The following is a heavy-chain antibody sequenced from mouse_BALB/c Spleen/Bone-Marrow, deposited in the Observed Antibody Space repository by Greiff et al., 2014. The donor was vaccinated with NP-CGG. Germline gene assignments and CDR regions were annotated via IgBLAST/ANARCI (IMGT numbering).Heavy chain of an antibody. D-gene: IGHD1-1*01. CDR3: AKHDTTVVVDY. CDR2: VWGGGIT. CDR1: GFSLTDYG. Sequence: VQIQESGPGLVAPSQSLSITCTVSGFSLTDYGVSWIRQPPGKGLEWLGVVWGGGITYYNSTLKSRLSITKDNSKSQVFLKMNSLQTDDTAMYYCAKHDTTVVVDYWGQGTTLTVSS. J-gene: IGHJ2*01. V-gene: IGHV2-6-5*01.